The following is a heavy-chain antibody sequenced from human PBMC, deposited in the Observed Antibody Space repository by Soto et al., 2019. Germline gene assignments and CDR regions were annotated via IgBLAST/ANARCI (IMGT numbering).Heavy chain of an antibody. D-gene: IGHD3-10*01. Sequence: PGGSLRLSCAASGFTFSSYSMNWVRQAPGKGLEWVSYISSSSSTIYYADSVKGRFTLSRDNAKNSLYLQMNSLRDEDTAVYYCATEKDRGYYYYGMDVWGQGTTVTVSS. V-gene: IGHV3-48*02. J-gene: IGHJ6*02. CDR3: ATEKDRGYYYYGMDV. CDR1: GFTFSSYS. CDR2: ISSSSSTI.